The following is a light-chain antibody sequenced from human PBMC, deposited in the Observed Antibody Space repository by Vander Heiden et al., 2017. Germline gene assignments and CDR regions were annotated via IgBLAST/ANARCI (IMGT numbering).Light chain of an antibody. Sequence: DIQMTQSPSSLSASVGDRDTITCQASQDISNYLNWYQQKPGKAPKLLIYDASNLETGVPSRFSGSGSGTDFTFTISSLQPEDIATYYCQQYDNPPFTFGPGTKVDIK. CDR1: QDISNY. CDR2: DAS. J-gene: IGKJ3*01. V-gene: IGKV1-33*01. CDR3: QQYDNPPFT.